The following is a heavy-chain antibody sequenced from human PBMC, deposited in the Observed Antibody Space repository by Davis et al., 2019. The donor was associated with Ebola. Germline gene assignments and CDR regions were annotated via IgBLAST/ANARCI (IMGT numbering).Heavy chain of an antibody. CDR3: MSRGLVSATDEAFDI. D-gene: IGHD1-1*01. J-gene: IGHJ3*02. Sequence: PGGSLRLSCEASGFTFTSAWMSWVRQAPGKGLEWVGRIKSKVSGGTINYAAPVKGRFTISRDDSKNTLYLQMNSLKTEDTAMYYCMSRGLVSATDEAFDIWGQGTVVTVSS. CDR2: IKSKVSGGTI. CDR1: GFTFTSAW. V-gene: IGHV3-15*05.